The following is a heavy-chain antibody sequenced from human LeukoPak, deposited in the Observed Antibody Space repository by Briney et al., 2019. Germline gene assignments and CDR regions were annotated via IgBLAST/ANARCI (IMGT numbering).Heavy chain of an antibody. Sequence: PGGSLRLSCAASGFTFSSYAMSWVRQAPGKGLEWVSAISGSGGSTYYADSVKGRFTISRDNSKNTLYLQMNSLRAEDTAVYYCAKDLQGPMVYASGSDYWGQGTLVTVSS. J-gene: IGHJ4*02. D-gene: IGHD2-8*01. CDR3: AKDLQGPMVYASGSDY. CDR2: ISGSGGST. V-gene: IGHV3-23*01. CDR1: GFTFSSYA.